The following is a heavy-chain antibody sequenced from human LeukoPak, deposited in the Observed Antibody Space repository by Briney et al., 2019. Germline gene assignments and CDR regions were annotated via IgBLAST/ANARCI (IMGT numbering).Heavy chain of an antibody. CDR2: ISAYNGNT. D-gene: IGHD6-19*01. V-gene: IGHV1-18*01. Sequence: ASVKVSCKASGYTFTNYGISGGRQAPGQGLEWMGWISAYNGNTNYAQKLQGRVTMTTDTSTSTAYMELRSLRSDDPAVYYCARAFGIAVAGTGDYWGQGTLVTVSS. CDR1: GYTFTNYG. J-gene: IGHJ4*02. CDR3: ARAFGIAVAGTGDY.